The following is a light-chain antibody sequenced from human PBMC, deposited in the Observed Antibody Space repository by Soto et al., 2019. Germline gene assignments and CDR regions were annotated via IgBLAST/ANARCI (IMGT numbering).Light chain of an antibody. CDR2: AAS. V-gene: IGKV1-39*01. CDR3: KVRYRLLWE. J-gene: IGKJ4*02. CDR1: QGISTY. Sequence: IQVTQWPSSLRETVVEGMSVTFRGSQGISTYLNCYQQKPGKAPKLLIYAASSLQSGVPSRFSGRGSQKDFTLTLGSMQSEDLAFHSIKVRYRLLWELGGGTKVDIK.